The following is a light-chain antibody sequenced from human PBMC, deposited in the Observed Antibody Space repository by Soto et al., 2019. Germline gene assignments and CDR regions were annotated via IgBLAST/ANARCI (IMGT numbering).Light chain of an antibody. Sequence: QSVLTQPPSASGTPGQRVTISCSGGSSNIGTNAVNWYQQLPGTAPKLLIYNNNQRPSGVPVRFSGSKSATSASLAISGLQSEDEADYYCAAWDDSRNGYVFGTGTKLTVL. CDR3: AAWDDSRNGYV. V-gene: IGLV1-44*01. CDR2: NNN. CDR1: SSNIGTNA. J-gene: IGLJ1*01.